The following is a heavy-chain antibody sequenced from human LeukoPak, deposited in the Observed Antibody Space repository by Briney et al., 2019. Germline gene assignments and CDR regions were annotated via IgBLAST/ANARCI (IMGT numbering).Heavy chain of an antibody. CDR2: TLHSGST. V-gene: IGHV4-4*02. D-gene: IGHD2-15*01. J-gene: IGHJ4*02. CDR3: ARREWGGGPSALGV. Sequence: PSETLSLTCGVSGGSISNTNWWSWVRQPPGQGLEWIGETLHSGSTNHNPSLKSRVTLSVDTSKKQFSLRLSSVTAADSGLYYCARREWGGGPSALGVWGQGTLVTVSS. CDR1: GGSISNTNW.